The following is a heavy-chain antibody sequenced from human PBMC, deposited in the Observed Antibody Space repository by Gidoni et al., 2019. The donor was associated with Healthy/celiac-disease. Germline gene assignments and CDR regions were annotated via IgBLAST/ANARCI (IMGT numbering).Heavy chain of an antibody. V-gene: IGHV1-69*01. Sequence: QVQLVQSGAEVKKPGSSVKVSCKASGGTFSSYAISWVRQAPGQGLEWMGGIIPIFGTANYAQKFQGRVTITADESTSTAYMELSSLRSEDTAVYYCARHRRKSIAAALYYYYMDVWGKGTTVTVSS. CDR1: GGTFSSYA. D-gene: IGHD6-13*01. CDR2: IIPIFGTA. J-gene: IGHJ6*03. CDR3: ARHRRKSIAAALYYYYMDV.